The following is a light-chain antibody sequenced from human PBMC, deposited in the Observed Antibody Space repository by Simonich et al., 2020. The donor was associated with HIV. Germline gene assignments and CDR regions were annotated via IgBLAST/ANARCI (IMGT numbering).Light chain of an antibody. V-gene: IGLV1-40*01. CDR1: SANIGAGFD. CDR3: QSFDSSLSGWV. J-gene: IGLJ3*02. Sequence: QSVLTQPPSVSGAPGQRVTISCTGSSANIGAGFDVHWYQQHPGTAPKLLIYGNNNRPSVVPDRFSGSKSGTSASLAITGLQAEDETDYYCQSFDSSLSGWVFGGGTKLTVL. CDR2: GNN.